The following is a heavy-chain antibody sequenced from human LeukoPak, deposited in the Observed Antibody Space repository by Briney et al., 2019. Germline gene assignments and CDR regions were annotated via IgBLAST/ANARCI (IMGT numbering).Heavy chain of an antibody. CDR3: ARAKGRRDYFDY. D-gene: IGHD3-10*01. Sequence: GGSLRLSCAASGFTFNDYYMSWIRQAPGKGLEWLSCISGSSTYTNSADSVKGRFTIPRDNAKNSLYLQMNSLRAEDTAVYYCARAKGRRDYFDYWGQGTLVTVSS. J-gene: IGHJ4*02. CDR1: GFTFNDYY. V-gene: IGHV3-11*05. CDR2: ISGSSTYT.